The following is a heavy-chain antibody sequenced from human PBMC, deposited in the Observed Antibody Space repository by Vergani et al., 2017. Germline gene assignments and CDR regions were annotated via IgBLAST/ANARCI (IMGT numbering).Heavy chain of an antibody. Sequence: QVQLQESGPGLVKPSETLSLTCTVSGGSISSYYWSWIRQPAGKGLGWIGYIYYSGSTYYNPSLKSRVTISVDSSKNQFSLKLSSVTAADTAVYYFARDATYYDILTGYDEEGWFDPWGEGTLVTVSS. CDR2: IYYSGST. J-gene: IGHJ5*02. V-gene: IGHV4-59*12. D-gene: IGHD3-9*01. CDR1: GGSISSYY. CDR3: ARDATYYDILTGYDEEGWFDP.